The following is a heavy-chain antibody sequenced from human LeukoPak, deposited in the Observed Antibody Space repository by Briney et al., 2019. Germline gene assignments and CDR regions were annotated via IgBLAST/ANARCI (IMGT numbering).Heavy chain of an antibody. CDR3: ARARLRVNRFDP. CDR2: IYYSGST. J-gene: IGHJ5*02. V-gene: IGHV4-31*03. Sequence: SETLSLTCTVSGGSISSGGYYWSWIRQHPGKGLEWIGYIYYSGSTYYNPSLKSRVTLSLATSKNHFSLKLSSVTAAATAVYYCARARLRVNRFDPWGQGTLVTVSS. D-gene: IGHD5-12*01. CDR1: GGSISSGGYY.